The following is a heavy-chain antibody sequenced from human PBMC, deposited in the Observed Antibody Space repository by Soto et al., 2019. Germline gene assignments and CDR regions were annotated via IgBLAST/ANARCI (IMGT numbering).Heavy chain of an antibody. J-gene: IGHJ4*01. CDR2: ISQSAGGNT. Sequence: PGGSLRLSCAASGFTFRSYVMMYVRQAPGKGLEWVSAISQSAGGNTYYADSVKGRFNISRNDSKNTLYLQMDSLRPEETAQYYCAGWNYDYWGHGTQVTVSS. D-gene: IGHD1-7*01. CDR1: GFTFRSYV. CDR3: AGWNYDY. V-gene: IGHV3-23*01.